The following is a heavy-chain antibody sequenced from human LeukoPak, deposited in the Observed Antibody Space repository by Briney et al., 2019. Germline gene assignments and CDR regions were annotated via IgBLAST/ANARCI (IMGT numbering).Heavy chain of an antibody. J-gene: IGHJ4*02. CDR1: GFTVSNSW. Sequence: GGSLRLSCGASGFTVSNSWMFWVRQAPGKGLMYVSEINNDGNRIRYVDSVKGRFTISRDGAKNTLFLQMNSLRDDDTAMYYCARGGLPGGFDYWGQGILVTVSS. CDR3: ARGGLPGGFDY. CDR2: INNDGNRI. D-gene: IGHD7-27*01. V-gene: IGHV3-74*01.